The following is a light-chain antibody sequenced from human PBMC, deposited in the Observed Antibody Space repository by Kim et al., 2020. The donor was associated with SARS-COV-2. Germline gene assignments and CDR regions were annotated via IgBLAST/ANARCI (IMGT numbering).Light chain of an antibody. J-gene: IGKJ1*01. CDR2: DAS. CDR1: QAISTY. Sequence: LSASVGDRVTIPCRASQAISTYLAWYQQKPGKAPDLLTYDASSLEAGVPSRFSGRGSGTEFTLTITSLQPDDFATYYCQEYQTYNFGQGTKVDIK. V-gene: IGKV1-5*01. CDR3: QEYQTYN.